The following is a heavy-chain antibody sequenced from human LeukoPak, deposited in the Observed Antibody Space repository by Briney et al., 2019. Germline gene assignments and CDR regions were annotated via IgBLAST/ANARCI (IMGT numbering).Heavy chain of an antibody. D-gene: IGHD4-17*01. CDR1: GYTFTSYA. CDR3: ARGLGGYGDLFDY. J-gene: IGHJ4*02. CDR2: INAGNGNT. Sequence: ASVKVSCKASGYTFTSYAMHWVRQAPGQRLEWMGWINAGNGNTKYSQKFQGRVTITRDTSASTAYMELSSLRSEDTAVYYCARGLGGYGDLFDYWGQGTLVTVSS. V-gene: IGHV1-3*01.